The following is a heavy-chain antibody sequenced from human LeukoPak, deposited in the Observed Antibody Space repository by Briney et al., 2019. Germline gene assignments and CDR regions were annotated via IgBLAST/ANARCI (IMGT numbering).Heavy chain of an antibody. V-gene: IGHV3-20*04. CDR2: INWNGGST. CDR1: GFTFDDYG. D-gene: IGHD3-10*01. Sequence: GGSLRLSCAASGFTFDDYGMSWVRQAPGKGLEWVSGINWNGGSTGYADSVKGRFTISRDNAKNSLYLQMNSLRAEDTALYYCAREMWLGRYYYGSGSSSYFDYWGQGTLVTVSS. J-gene: IGHJ4*02. CDR3: AREMWLGRYYYGSGSSSYFDY.